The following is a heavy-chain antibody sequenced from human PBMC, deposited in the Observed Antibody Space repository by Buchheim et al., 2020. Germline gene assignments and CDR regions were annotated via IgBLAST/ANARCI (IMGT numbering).Heavy chain of an antibody. Sequence: QVQLVESGGGVVQPGRSLRLSCAASGFTFSSYAMHWVRQAPGKGLEWVAVISYDGSNKYYADSVKGRFTISRDNYKNTLYLQMNSLRAEDTAVYYCAREGLELELRPYGMDVWGQGTT. J-gene: IGHJ6*02. CDR1: GFTFSSYA. D-gene: IGHD1-7*01. CDR2: ISYDGSNK. CDR3: AREGLELELRPYGMDV. V-gene: IGHV3-30-3*01.